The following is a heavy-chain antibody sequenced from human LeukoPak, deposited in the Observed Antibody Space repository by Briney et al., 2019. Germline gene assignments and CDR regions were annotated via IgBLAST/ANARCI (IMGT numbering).Heavy chain of an antibody. V-gene: IGHV1-24*01. D-gene: IGHD6-19*01. CDR1: GYTPTELS. CDR2: FDPEDGET. Sequence: SVKVSCKVSGYTPTELSMHWVRQAPGKGLEWMGGFDPEDGETIYAQKFQGRVTMTEDTSTDTAYMELSSLRSEDTAVYYCATDHPTGSSGWYGDYWGQGTLVTVSS. CDR3: ATDHPTGSSGWYGDY. J-gene: IGHJ4*02.